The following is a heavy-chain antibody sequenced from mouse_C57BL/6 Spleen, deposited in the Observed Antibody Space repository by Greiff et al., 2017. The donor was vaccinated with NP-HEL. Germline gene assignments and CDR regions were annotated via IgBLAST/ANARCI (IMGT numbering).Heavy chain of an antibody. V-gene: IGHV1-39*01. J-gene: IGHJ1*03. Sequence: EVQLVESGPELVKPGASVKISCKASGYSFTDYNMNWVKQSNGKSLEWIGVINPNYGTTSYNQKFKGKATLTVDQSSSTAYMQLNSLTSEDSAVYYCARNGDYGSSYGYFDVWGTGTTVTVSS. CDR1: GYSFTDYN. CDR2: INPNYGTT. D-gene: IGHD1-1*01. CDR3: ARNGDYGSSYGYFDV.